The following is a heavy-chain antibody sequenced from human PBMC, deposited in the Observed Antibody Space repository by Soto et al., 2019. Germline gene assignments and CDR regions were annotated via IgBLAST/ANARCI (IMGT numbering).Heavy chain of an antibody. CDR3: SKALPIRVHYDFWSGYPSPAIYYFDY. V-gene: IGHV3-23*01. Sequence: GGSLRLSCAASGFTFSSYAMSWVRQAPGKGLEWVSAISGSGGSTYYADSVKGRFTISRDNSKNTLYLQMNSLRAEDTAVYYCSKALPIRVHYDFWSGYPSPAIYYFDYWGQGTLVTVSS. CDR1: GFTFSSYA. J-gene: IGHJ4*02. CDR2: ISGSGGST. D-gene: IGHD3-3*01.